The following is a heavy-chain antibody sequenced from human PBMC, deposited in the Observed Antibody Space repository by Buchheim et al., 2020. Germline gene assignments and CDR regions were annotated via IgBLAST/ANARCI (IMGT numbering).Heavy chain of an antibody. CDR3: AKGERGFAEGAY. V-gene: IGHV3-7*01. Sequence: EVQLVESGGGLVQPGGSLRLSCAASGFTFSSSWMTWVRQAPGKGLEWVANINEDGSEKYYVDSVRGRFTSSRDNAKNSLHLQMNSLRLEDTAVYYCAKGERGFAEGAYWGQGT. CDR2: INEDGSEK. J-gene: IGHJ4*02. CDR1: GFTFSSSW. D-gene: IGHD3-10*01.